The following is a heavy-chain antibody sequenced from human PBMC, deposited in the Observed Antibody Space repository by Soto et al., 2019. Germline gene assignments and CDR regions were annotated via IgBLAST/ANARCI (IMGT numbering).Heavy chain of an antibody. CDR3: ATSGYARYYYYGMDD. J-gene: IGHJ6*02. CDR2: IDPSDSYT. D-gene: IGHD5-12*01. Sequence: PGESLKISCKGSGYSFTSYWISWVRQMPGKGLEWMGRIDPSDSYTNYSPSFQGHVTISADKSISTAYLQWSSLKASDTAMYYCATSGYARYYYYGMDDWGQGTTVTVSS. V-gene: IGHV5-10-1*01. CDR1: GYSFTSYW.